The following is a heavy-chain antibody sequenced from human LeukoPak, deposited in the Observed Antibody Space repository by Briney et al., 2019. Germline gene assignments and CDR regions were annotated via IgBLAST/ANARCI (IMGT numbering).Heavy chain of an antibody. CDR2: IFQSGST. J-gene: IGHJ5*02. V-gene: IGHV4-4*02. CDR1: GDSISSSNW. Sequence: SETLSLTCAVSGDSISSSNWWNWVHQSPGKGLEWIGEIFQSGSTSYNPSLKSRVTISLDKSKNQFSLKLNSVTAADTAIYYCGRRGSYSSSSRYWFDPWGQGTLVTVSS. D-gene: IGHD6-6*01. CDR3: GRRGSYSSSSRYWFDP.